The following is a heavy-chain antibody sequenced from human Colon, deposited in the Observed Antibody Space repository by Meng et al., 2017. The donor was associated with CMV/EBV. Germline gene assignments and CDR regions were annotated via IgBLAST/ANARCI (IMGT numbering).Heavy chain of an antibody. Sequence: ASVKVSCKASGGSFNTYIINWVRQAPGQGLEWMGWINPNSGGTNYAQKFQGRVTMTRDTSISTAYMELSRLRSDDTAVYYCATTMVRGVISTFDYWGQGTLVTVSS. CDR1: GGSFNTYI. V-gene: IGHV1-2*02. CDR3: ATTMVRGVISTFDY. J-gene: IGHJ4*02. D-gene: IGHD3-10*01. CDR2: INPNSGGT.